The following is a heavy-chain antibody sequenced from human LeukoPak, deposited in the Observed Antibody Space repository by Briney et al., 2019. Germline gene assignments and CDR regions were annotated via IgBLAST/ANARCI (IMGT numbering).Heavy chain of an antibody. CDR2: IYYSGCT. V-gene: IGHV4-31*03. CDR3: ARDPLGYSGYDD. Sequence: SETLSLTCTVSGGSISSGGYYWGWTRQHPGKGLEWIGYIYYSGCTYYNPSLKSRVTISVDTSKNQFSLKLSSVTAADTAVYYCARDPLGYSGYDDWGQGTLVTVSS. J-gene: IGHJ4*02. CDR1: GGSISSGGYY. D-gene: IGHD5-12*01.